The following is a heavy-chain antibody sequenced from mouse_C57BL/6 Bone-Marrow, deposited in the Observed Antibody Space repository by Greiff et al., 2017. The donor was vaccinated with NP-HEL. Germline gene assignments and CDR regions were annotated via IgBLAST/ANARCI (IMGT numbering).Heavy chain of an antibody. Sequence: DVKLVESEGGLVQPGSSMKLSCTASGFTFSDYYMAWVRQVPEKGLEWVANINYDGSSTYYLDSLKSRFIISRDNAKNILYLQMSSLKSEDTATYYCARFGSSYNFDYWGQGTTLTVSS. V-gene: IGHV5-16*01. J-gene: IGHJ2*01. CDR1: GFTFSDYY. CDR3: ARFGSSYNFDY. CDR2: INYDGSST. D-gene: IGHD1-1*01.